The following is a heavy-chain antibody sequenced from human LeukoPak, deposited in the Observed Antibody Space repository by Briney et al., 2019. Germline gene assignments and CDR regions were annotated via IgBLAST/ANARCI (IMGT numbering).Heavy chain of an antibody. CDR2: ISSSSSYI. D-gene: IGHD1-26*01. CDR1: GFTFSSYS. Sequence: PGGSLRLSCAASGFTFSSYSMNWVRQAPGKGLEWVSSISSSSSYIYYADSVKGRFTISRDNSKNTLYLQMNSLRAEDTAVYYCARLHPIVGATTEANWSWFDPWGQGTLVTVSS. V-gene: IGHV3-21*04. J-gene: IGHJ5*02. CDR3: ARLHPIVGATTEANWSWFDP.